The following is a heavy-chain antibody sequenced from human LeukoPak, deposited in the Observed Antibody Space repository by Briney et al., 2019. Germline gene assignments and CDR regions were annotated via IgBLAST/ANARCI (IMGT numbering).Heavy chain of an antibody. CDR1: GGSISSYY. V-gene: IGHV4-59*01. Sequence: LETLSLTCTVSGGSISSYYWSWIRQPPGKGLEWIGYIYYSGSTNYNPSLKSRVTISVDTSKNQFSLKLSSVTAADTAVYYCARDGYYGTGYWGQGTLVTVSS. CDR3: ARDGYYGTGY. CDR2: IYYSGST. D-gene: IGHD4-17*01. J-gene: IGHJ4*02.